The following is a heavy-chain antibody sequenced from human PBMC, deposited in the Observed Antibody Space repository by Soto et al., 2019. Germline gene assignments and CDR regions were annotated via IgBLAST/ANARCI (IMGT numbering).Heavy chain of an antibody. Sequence: GGSLRLSCAAPGFTFSSYAMSWVRQAPGKGLEWVSAISGSGGSTYYADSVKGRFTISRDNSKNTLYLQMNSLRAEDTAVYYCAKDFPSDTAMVTFTWGYWGQGTLVTVSS. D-gene: IGHD5-18*01. J-gene: IGHJ4*02. V-gene: IGHV3-23*01. CDR1: GFTFSSYA. CDR3: AKDFPSDTAMVTFTWGY. CDR2: ISGSGGST.